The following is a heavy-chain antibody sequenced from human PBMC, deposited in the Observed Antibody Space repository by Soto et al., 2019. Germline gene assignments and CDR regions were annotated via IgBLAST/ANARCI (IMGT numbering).Heavy chain of an antibody. J-gene: IGHJ6*01. V-gene: IGHV3-11*01. CDR2: ISSSGSTI. CDR3: ARGLRALYYYGMDV. Sequence: GGSLRLSCASSVFTFSDYYMSCIRHAPGKWLEWVSYISSSGSTIYYADSVKGRFTISRDNAKNSLYLQMNSLRAEDTAVYYCARGLRALYYYGMDVWGQGTTVSVS. D-gene: IGHD4-17*01. CDR1: VFTFSDYY.